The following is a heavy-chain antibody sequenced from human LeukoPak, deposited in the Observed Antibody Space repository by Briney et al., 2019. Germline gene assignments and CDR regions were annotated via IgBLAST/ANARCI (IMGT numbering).Heavy chain of an antibody. J-gene: IGHJ3*02. Sequence: GGSLRLSCVASAFTFSKHPMSWVRQAPGKGLEWVSAISGSGGSTYYADSVKGRFTISRDNSKNTLYLQMNSLRAEDTAVYYCAKRWFGESAFDIWGQGTMVTVSS. CDR2: ISGSGGST. D-gene: IGHD3-10*01. V-gene: IGHV3-23*01. CDR1: AFTFSKHP. CDR3: AKRWFGESAFDI.